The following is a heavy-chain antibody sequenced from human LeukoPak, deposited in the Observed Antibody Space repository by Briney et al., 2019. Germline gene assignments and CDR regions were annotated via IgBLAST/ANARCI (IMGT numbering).Heavy chain of an antibody. J-gene: IGHJ6*02. CDR3: ARDLGGDRDYYYYGMDV. CDR1: GFTFSSYE. Sequence: GGSLRLSCAASGFTFSSYEMNWVRQAPRKGLEWVSYISSSGSTIYYADSVKGRFTISRDNAKNSLYLQMNSLRAEDTAVYYCARDLGGDRDYYYYGMDVWGQGTTVTVSS. D-gene: IGHD1-26*01. V-gene: IGHV3-48*03. CDR2: ISSSGSTI.